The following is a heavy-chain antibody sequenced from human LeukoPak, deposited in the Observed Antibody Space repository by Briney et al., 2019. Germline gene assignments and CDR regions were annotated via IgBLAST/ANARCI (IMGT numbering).Heavy chain of an antibody. V-gene: IGHV3-15*01. CDR2: IKSKTDGGTT. CDR3: TTAFTYYYDSSGYYYGDAFDI. J-gene: IGHJ3*02. Sequence: AGRSLRLSCAASGFTFSNAWMSWVRQAPGKGLEWVGRIKSKTDGGTTDYAAPVKGRFTISRDDSKNTLYLQMNSLKTEDTAVYYCTTAFTYYYDSSGYYYGDAFDIWGQGTMVTV. D-gene: IGHD3-22*01. CDR1: GFTFSNAW.